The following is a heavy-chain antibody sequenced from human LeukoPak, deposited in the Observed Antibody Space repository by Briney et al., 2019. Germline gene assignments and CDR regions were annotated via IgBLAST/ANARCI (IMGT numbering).Heavy chain of an antibody. V-gene: IGHV1-69*05. J-gene: IGHJ4*02. CDR3: ASGDGDCSGGSCPPRDY. CDR1: GGTFNSYA. Sequence: ASVKVSCKASGGTFNSYAISWVRQAPGQGLEWMGGIIPIFGTANYAQKFQGRVTITTDESTSTAYMELSSLRSEDTAVYYCASGDGDCSGGSCPPRDYWGQGTLVTVSS. D-gene: IGHD2-15*01. CDR2: IIPIFGTA.